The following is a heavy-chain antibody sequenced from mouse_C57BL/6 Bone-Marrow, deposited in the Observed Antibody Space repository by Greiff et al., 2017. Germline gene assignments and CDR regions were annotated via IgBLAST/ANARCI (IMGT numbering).Heavy chain of an antibody. V-gene: IGHV1-19*01. CDR3: ARYLCSNYSYAMDY. J-gene: IGHJ4*01. CDR1: GYTFTDYY. D-gene: IGHD2-5*01. CDR2: INPYNGGT. Sequence: VQLQQSGPVLAKPGASVKMSCKASGYTFTDYYMNWVKQSPGKSLEWIGVINPYNGGTSYNQKFKGKATLTVDKSSSTAYMELNSLTSEDSAVYYCARYLCSNYSYAMDYWGQGTSVTVSS.